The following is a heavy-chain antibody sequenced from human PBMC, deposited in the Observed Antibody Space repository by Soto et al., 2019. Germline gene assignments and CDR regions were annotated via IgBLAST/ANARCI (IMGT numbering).Heavy chain of an antibody. V-gene: IGHV3-30-3*01. CDR1: GFTFSSYA. D-gene: IGHD5-18*01. CDR2: ISYDGSNK. Sequence: GGSLRLSCAASGFTFSSYAMHWVRQAPGKGLEWVAVISYDGSNKYYADSVKGRFTISRDNSKNTLYLQMNSLRAEDTAVYYCARGGSYGSDYFDYWGQGTLVTVSS. CDR3: ARGGSYGSDYFDY. J-gene: IGHJ4*02.